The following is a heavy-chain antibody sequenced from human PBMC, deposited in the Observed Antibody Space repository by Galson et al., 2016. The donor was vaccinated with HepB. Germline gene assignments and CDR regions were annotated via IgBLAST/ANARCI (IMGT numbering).Heavy chain of an antibody. V-gene: IGHV4-4*02. J-gene: IGHJ4*02. Sequence: SETLSLTCAVSGGSISYNYWWSWVRQPPGQGLGWIGQIYHSGISNYNPSLKSRVSISVDKSKNHFSLQLTSVTAADTAIYFCAKSRYSDTTGYFFPDFWGQGTLVTVSS. CDR3: AKSRYSDTTGYFFPDF. D-gene: IGHD3-22*01. CDR2: IYHSGIS. CDR1: GGSISYNYW.